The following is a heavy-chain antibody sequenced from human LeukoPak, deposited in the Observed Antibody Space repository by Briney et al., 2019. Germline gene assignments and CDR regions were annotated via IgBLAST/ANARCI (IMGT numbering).Heavy chain of an antibody. CDR1: GYTFTGYY. J-gene: IGHJ6*03. V-gene: IGHV1-2*02. Sequence: ASVTVSCKATGYTFTGYYMHWVRQAPGKGLEWMGWINPNSGGTSYAQKFQGRVTMTWDTSISTAYMELSRLRSDDTAVYYGARAPTYYCYYMGVWGKGTTVTVAS. CDR3: ARAPTYYCYYMGV. CDR2: INPNSGGT.